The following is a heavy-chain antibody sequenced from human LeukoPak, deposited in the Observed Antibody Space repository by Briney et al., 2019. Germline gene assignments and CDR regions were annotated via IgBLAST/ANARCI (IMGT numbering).Heavy chain of an antibody. CDR2: ISSSSSYI. V-gene: IGHV3-21*01. D-gene: IGHD3-16*01. J-gene: IGHJ4*02. CDR3: ARDRGSPLIDY. CDR1: GFTFSSPS. Sequence: GGSLRLSCAASGFTFSSPSMNWVRQAPGKGLEWVSSISSSSSYIFYADSVKGRFTISRDNAKNSLYLQMNSLRAEDTALYYCARDRGSPLIDYWGQGTLVTVSS.